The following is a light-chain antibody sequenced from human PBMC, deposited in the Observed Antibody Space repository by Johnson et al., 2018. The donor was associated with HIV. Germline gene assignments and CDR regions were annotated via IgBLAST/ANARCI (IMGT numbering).Light chain of an antibody. V-gene: IGLV1-51*01. CDR3: GSWDSSLSAGGV. J-gene: IGLJ1*01. CDR2: DNN. CDR1: SSNIGKNY. Sequence: QSLLTQPPSVSAAPGQKVTISCSGSSSNIGKNYVSWYQQLPGTAPKLLIYDNNKRPSGIPDRFSGSKSGTSDTLGITGLQTGDEADYYCGSWDSSLSAGGVFGTGTKVTVL.